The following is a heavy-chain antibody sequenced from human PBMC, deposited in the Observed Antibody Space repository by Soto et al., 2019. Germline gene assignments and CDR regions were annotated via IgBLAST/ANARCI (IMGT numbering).Heavy chain of an antibody. D-gene: IGHD2-15*01. CDR1: GFTFSSYS. V-gene: IGHV3-21*01. Sequence: GGSLRLSCAASGFTFSSYSMNWVRQAPGKGLEWVSSISSSSSYIYYADSVKGRFTISRDNAKNSLYLQMNSLRAEDTAVYYCAREEKGGIGWDIVVVVAASPGAFDIWGQGTMVTVSS. CDR2: ISSSSSYI. CDR3: AREEKGGIGWDIVVVVAASPGAFDI. J-gene: IGHJ3*02.